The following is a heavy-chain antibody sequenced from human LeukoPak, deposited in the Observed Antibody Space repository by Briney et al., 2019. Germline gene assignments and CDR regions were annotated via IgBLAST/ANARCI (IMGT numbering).Heavy chain of an antibody. CDR3: TAGRSDYFDF. J-gene: IGHJ4*02. CDR1: GGSISSSSYY. V-gene: IGHV4-39*01. CDR2: IYYSGST. D-gene: IGHD6-25*01. Sequence: SETLSLTCTVSGGSISSSSYYWGWIRQPPRKGLEWIGSIYYSGSTYYNPSLKSRVTISVDTSKNQFSLKLSSVTAADTAVYYCTAGRSDYFDFWGQGTLVTVSS.